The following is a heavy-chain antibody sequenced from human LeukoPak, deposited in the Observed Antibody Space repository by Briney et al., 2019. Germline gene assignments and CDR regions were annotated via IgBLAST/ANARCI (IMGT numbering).Heavy chain of an antibody. CDR2: IRSKTYTGTT. D-gene: IGHD6-19*01. CDR3: TRALRIAVAGTQYYFDF. J-gene: IGHJ4*02. CDR1: GFTFGDYA. V-gene: IGHV3-49*04. Sequence: GGSLRLSCTASGFTFGDYAMSWVRQAPGKGLEWVAFIRSKTYTGTTDYAASVKGRFTLSRDDSKGIAYLQMNSLKTEDTAVYYCTRALRIAVAGTQYYFDFWGQGTLVTASS.